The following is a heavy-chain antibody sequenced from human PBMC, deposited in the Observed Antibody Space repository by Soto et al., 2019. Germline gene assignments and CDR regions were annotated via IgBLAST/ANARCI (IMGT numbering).Heavy chain of an antibody. CDR3: ARGQKRGRYNWFDP. CDR2: INHSGST. D-gene: IGHD2-15*01. J-gene: IGHJ5*02. CDR1: GGSFNGYY. V-gene: IGHV4-34*01. Sequence: PSETLSLTCAVYGGSFNGYYWSWIRQPPGKGLEWIGEINHSGSTNYNPSLKSRVTISVDTSKNQFSLKLSSVTAADTAVYYCARGQKRGRYNWFDPWGQGTLVTVSS.